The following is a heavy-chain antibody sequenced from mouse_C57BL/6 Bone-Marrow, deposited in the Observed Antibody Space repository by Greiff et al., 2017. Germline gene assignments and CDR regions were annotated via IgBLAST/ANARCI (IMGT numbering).Heavy chain of an antibody. CDR1: GYTFTSYG. D-gene: IGHD4-1*02. CDR3: ASQLGGGFAY. CDR2: IYPRSGNT. Sequence: QVQLKESGAELARPGASVKLSCKASGYTFTSYGISWVKQRTGQGLEWIGEIYPRSGNTYYNEKFKGKATLTADKSSSTAYMELRSLTSEDSAVYFCASQLGGGFAYWGQGTLVTVSA. V-gene: IGHV1-81*01. J-gene: IGHJ3*01.